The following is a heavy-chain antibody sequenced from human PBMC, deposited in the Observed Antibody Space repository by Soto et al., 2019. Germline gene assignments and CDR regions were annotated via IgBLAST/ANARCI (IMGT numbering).Heavy chain of an antibody. D-gene: IGHD3-10*01. CDR3: VRPLPSGRNYGMDV. V-gene: IGHV3-53*01. CDR2: IYNDGTT. CDR1: GLGVRNNY. J-gene: IGHJ6*02. Sequence: EVRLEESGGGLIQPGGSLRLSCTAYGLGVRNNYMSWVRQAPGMGLEWVSVIYNDGTTYYADSVKGRFTLSRDTSKNTLSLQMESLRAEDTAVYYCVRPLPSGRNYGMDVWGPGNTVTVSS.